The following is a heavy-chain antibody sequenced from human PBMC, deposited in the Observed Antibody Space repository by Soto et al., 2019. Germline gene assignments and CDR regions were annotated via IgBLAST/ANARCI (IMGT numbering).Heavy chain of an antibody. D-gene: IGHD5-12*01. CDR1: GFTVSSNY. CDR2: IYSGGST. Sequence: GGSLRLSCAASGFTVSSNYMSWVRQAPGKGLEWVSVIYSGGSTYYADSVKGRFTISRDNSKNTLYLQMNSLRAEDTAVYYCASVSVDIVATIKGYYGMDVWGQGTTVTVSS. V-gene: IGHV3-66*01. CDR3: ASVSVDIVATIKGYYGMDV. J-gene: IGHJ6*02.